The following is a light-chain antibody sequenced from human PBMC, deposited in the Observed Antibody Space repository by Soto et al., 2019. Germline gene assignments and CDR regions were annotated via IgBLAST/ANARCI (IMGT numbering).Light chain of an antibody. J-gene: IGLJ1*01. V-gene: IGLV1-44*01. CDR1: SSNIGSSS. CDR2: NNN. Sequence: QLVLTQPPSASGTPGQRVTISCSGSSSNIGSSSVNWYQQLPGTAPKLLIYNNNQWPSGVPDRFSGSKSGTSASLAISGLQSVDEADYYCAAWDVSLNGLYVFGTGTKLTVL. CDR3: AAWDVSLNGLYV.